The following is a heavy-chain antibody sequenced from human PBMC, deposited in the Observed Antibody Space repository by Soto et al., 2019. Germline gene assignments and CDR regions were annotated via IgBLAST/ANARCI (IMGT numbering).Heavy chain of an antibody. V-gene: IGHV1-18*04. D-gene: IGHD2-8*01. CDR1: GYTFTSYG. Sequence: QVQLVQSGAEVKKPGASVKVSCKASGYTFTSYGISWVRQAPGQGLEWMGWISAYNGNTNYAQKLQGRVTMTTDTSTSTAYMELRSLRSDDTTVYYCARAYCTNGVCLRFDPWGQGTLVTVSS. CDR2: ISAYNGNT. J-gene: IGHJ5*02. CDR3: ARAYCTNGVCLRFDP.